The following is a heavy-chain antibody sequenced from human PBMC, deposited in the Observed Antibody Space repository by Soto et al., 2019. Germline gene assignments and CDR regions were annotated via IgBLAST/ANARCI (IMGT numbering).Heavy chain of an antibody. V-gene: IGHV3-11*01. CDR1: GFTFSDYY. D-gene: IGHD6-25*01. CDR3: AREISGSIAAMGAEYFQH. Sequence: GGSLRLSCAASGFTFSDYYMSWIRQAPGKGLEWVSYISSSGSTIYYADSVKGRFTISRDNAKNSLYLQMNSLRAEDTAVYYCAREISGSIAAMGAEYFQHWGQGTLVTVSS. CDR2: ISSSGSTI. J-gene: IGHJ1*01.